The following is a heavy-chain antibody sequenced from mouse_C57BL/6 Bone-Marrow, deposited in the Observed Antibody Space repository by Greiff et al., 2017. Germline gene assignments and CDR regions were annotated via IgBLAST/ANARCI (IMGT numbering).Heavy chain of an antibody. D-gene: IGHD4-1*01. J-gene: IGHJ4*01. Sequence: EVKLQESGPGLVKPSQTVFLTCTVTGISITTGNYRWSWIRQFPGNKLEWIGYIYYSGTITYNPSLTSRTTITRDTPKNQFFLEMNSLTAEDTATYYCARTGSPCAMDYWGQGTSVTVSS. CDR1: GISITTGNYR. CDR2: IYYSGTI. CDR3: ARTGSPCAMDY. V-gene: IGHV3-5*01.